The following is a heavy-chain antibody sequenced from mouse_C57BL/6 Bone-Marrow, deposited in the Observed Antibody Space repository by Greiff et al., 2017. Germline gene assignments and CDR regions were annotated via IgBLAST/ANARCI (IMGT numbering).Heavy chain of an antibody. CDR2: INPNNGGT. V-gene: IGHV1-26*01. D-gene: IGHD1-1*01. J-gene: IGHJ4*01. CDR3: ARRVLRTPYAMDY. CDR1: GYTFTDYY. Sequence: VQLQQSGPELVKPGASVKISCKASGYTFTDYYMNWVKQSHGKSLEWIGDINPNNGGTSNNQKFKGKATLTVDNSSCTAYMELRSLTSEDSAVYYCARRVLRTPYAMDYWGQGTSVTVSS.